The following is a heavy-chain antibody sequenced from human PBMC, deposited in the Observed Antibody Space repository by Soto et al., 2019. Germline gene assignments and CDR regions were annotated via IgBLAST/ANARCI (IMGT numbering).Heavy chain of an antibody. V-gene: IGHV4-59*01. J-gene: IGHJ3*02. CDR1: GGSISSYY. CDR3: ARVWGGALDI. Sequence: QVQLQESGPGLVKPSETLSLTCTVSGGSISSYYWSWIRQPPGKGLEWIGYIYYSGSTNYNPSLKGRVTMAVDTSKNHFSLKLSSVTAADTAVYYCARVWGGALDIWGQGTMVSVSS. CDR2: IYYSGST. D-gene: IGHD1-26*01.